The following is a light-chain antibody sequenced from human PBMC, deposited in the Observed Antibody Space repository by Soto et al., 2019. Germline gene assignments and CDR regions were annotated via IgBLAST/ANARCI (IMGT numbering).Light chain of an antibody. V-gene: IGKV3-15*01. CDR2: SVS. Sequence: EIVMTQSPATLSVSPGERATLSCRASQSVYTTLAWYQQRLGQAPRLLIYSVSTRATGIPARFSGSGSGIEFTLTISSLQSEDIAVYYCQQYNKWPLTFGGGTTVEIK. J-gene: IGKJ4*01. CDR1: QSVYTT. CDR3: QQYNKWPLT.